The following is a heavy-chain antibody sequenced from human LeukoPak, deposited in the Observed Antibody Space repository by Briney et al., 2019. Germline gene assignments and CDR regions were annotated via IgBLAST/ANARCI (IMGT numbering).Heavy chain of an antibody. CDR1: GFISSSYN. Sequence: GDSLRLSCAASGFISSSYNMNWLRQAPGKGLEWVASSMSGGFLHYADSVKGRFTVSRNNAENSVYLQLNSLRADDTAVYYCARDDHTSWFTAWGQGTLVTVSS. CDR2: SMSGGFL. CDR3: ARDDHTSWFTA. D-gene: IGHD2-2*02. J-gene: IGHJ5*02. V-gene: IGHV3-69-1*01.